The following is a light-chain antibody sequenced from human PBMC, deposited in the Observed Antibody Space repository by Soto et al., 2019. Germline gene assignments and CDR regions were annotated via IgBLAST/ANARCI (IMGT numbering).Light chain of an antibody. J-gene: IGKJ1*01. CDR3: QQYNNWPPWT. Sequence: EIVLTQSPGTLSLSPGARATLSCRASQSVTSNFAWYQQKPGQAPRLLIYDASTRATGIPARFSGSVSATEYTLTISSLQSEDFAVYYCQQYNNWPPWTFGRGTKVDIK. CDR2: DAS. V-gene: IGKV3-15*01. CDR1: QSVTSN.